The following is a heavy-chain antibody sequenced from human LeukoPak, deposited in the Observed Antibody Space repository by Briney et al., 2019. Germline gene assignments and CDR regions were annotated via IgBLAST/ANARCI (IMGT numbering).Heavy chain of an antibody. Sequence: SETLSLTCTVSGGSINSGGYYWSWIRQHPGKGLEWIGYIYYSGSTYYNPSLKSRVTISVDTSKNQFSLKLSSVTAADTAVYYCARAGGHTVTTLFDYWGQGTLVTVSS. CDR3: ARAGGHTVTTLFDY. D-gene: IGHD4-17*01. CDR2: IYYSGST. CDR1: GGSINSGGYY. V-gene: IGHV4-31*03. J-gene: IGHJ4*02.